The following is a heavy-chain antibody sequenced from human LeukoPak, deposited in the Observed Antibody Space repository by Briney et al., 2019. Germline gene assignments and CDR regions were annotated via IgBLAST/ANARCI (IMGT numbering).Heavy chain of an antibody. CDR2: ISYDGSNK. J-gene: IGHJ6*02. CDR1: GFTFSSFG. V-gene: IGHV3-30*03. CDR3: GRLMGGYDSYFYGMDV. D-gene: IGHD5-12*01. Sequence: HPGRSLRLSCAASGFTFSSFGTHWVRQAPGKGLEWVAVISYDGSNKYYADCVKGRFTISRDNSQNALYLQVNSLRLEDTAVYYCGRLMGGYDSYFYGMDVWGQGTTVSVSS.